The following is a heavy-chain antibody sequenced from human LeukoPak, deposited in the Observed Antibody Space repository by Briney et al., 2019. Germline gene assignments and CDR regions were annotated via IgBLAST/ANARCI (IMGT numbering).Heavy chain of an antibody. V-gene: IGHV1-18*04. CDR3: ARDDYYYDDVGYYYFDY. CDR1: GGVFISYG. D-gene: IGHD3-22*01. J-gene: IGHJ4*02. CDR2: ISPYNGHT. Sequence: ASVKVSCKSSGGVFISYGINWVRQAPGQGLEWMGWISPYNGHTNFTQKFQDRLTLTTDTSTSTAYMELRGLRSDDTAVYYCARDDYYYDDVGYYYFDYWGQGTLVTVSS.